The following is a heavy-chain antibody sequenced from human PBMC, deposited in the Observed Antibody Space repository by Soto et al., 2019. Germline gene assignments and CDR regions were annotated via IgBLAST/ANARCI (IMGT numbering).Heavy chain of an antibody. Sequence: SETLSLTCIASGDSVTSGSYYWTWLRQPPGKGLEWIGYISYTGRTKYNPSLQSRVTISVDTSKNDFSLNLSSVTAADTAVYFCAREWGLLPYYVMNVWGHGTAVTVSS. CDR1: GDSVTSGSYY. CDR2: ISYTGRT. D-gene: IGHD7-27*01. V-gene: IGHV4-61*03. J-gene: IGHJ6*02. CDR3: AREWGLLPYYVMNV.